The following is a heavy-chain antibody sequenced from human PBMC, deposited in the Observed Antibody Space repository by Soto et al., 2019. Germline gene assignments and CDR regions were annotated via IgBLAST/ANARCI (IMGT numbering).Heavy chain of an antibody. CDR1: GVTINTYY. Sequence: QVQLQESGPELVQPSETLSLTCTVSGVTINTYYWSWIRQCPGKGLQWIGYSFSSGSTNYNPSLKSRVTISIDTSHNQCSLRLTYVTAADTAVYYCARLYYYGSVSQEFDYWGPGTLVTVSP. CDR3: ARLYYYGSVSQEFDY. D-gene: IGHD3-10*01. J-gene: IGHJ4*02. CDR2: SFSSGST. V-gene: IGHV4-59*08.